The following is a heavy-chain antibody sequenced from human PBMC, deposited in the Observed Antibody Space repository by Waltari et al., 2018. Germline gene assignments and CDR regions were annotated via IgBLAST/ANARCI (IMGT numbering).Heavy chain of an antibody. V-gene: IGHV1-69*12. CDR2: IIPNFRIP. CDR3: ATHKLGISQHYYHMGA. Sequence: VQLVQAGAEVRTPGSSVKVSCKASGGSFGGYGIRWVRLGPGQRLEWLGVIIPNFRIPDYSQTFPARLTTTADESTSTAYMELSSVTSDDTAIYVCATHKLGISQHYYHMGAWGKGTTVTISS. D-gene: IGHD7-27*01. CDR1: GGSFGGYG. J-gene: IGHJ6*03.